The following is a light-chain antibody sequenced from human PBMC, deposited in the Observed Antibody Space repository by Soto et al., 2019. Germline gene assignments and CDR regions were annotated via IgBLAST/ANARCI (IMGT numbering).Light chain of an antibody. Sequence: DIQMTQSPSTLSASVGDRVTITCRASQSISSWLAWYQQTPGKAPKLLIYDASSLESGVPSRFSGSGSGTECTLTISSLQPDEYATYYSQHLPGTFGKGTQVE. J-gene: IGKJ1*01. CDR1: QSISSW. V-gene: IGKV1-5*01. CDR3: QHLPGT. CDR2: DAS.